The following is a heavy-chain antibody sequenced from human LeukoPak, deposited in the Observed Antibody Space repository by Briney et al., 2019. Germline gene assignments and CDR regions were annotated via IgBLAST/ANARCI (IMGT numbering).Heavy chain of an antibody. CDR3: ARESHVLYSSGWHRFVDY. J-gene: IGHJ4*02. D-gene: IGHD6-19*01. Sequence: SETLSLTCAVYGGSFSGYYWSWIRQPPGKGLEWIGEINHSGSTNYNPSLKSRVTISVDTSKNQFSLKLSSVTAADTAVYYCARESHVLYSSGWHRFVDYWGQGTLVTVSS. V-gene: IGHV4-34*01. CDR1: GGSFSGYY. CDR2: INHSGST.